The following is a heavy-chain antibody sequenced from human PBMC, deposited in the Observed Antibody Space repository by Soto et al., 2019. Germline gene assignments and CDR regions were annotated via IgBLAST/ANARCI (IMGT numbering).Heavy chain of an antibody. V-gene: IGHV4-31*03. CDR1: GDSISSGGYY. CDR2: IYYSGGT. Sequence: TSETLSLTCTVAGDSISSGGYYWNWIRQHPGKGLEWIAYIYYSGGTYFNPSLESRVSITRDTPKNQFSLRLSSVTAADTAVYYCARGKDIRGNTGYFDSWGQGTLVTVS. CDR3: ARGKDIRGNTGYFDS. D-gene: IGHD2-15*01. J-gene: IGHJ4*02.